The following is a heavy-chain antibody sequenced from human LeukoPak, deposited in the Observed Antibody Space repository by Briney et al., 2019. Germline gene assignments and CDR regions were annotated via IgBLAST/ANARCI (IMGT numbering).Heavy chain of an antibody. V-gene: IGHV4-34*01. D-gene: IGHD1-26*01. CDR1: GRSFSCHY. CDR3: ARGSIVGASPAFDI. CDR2: IIHSGST. Sequence: SETLSHTCAVYGRSFSCHYWRWIRQPPGRGLEWIGDIIHSGSTNYNPSLKSRVTISVDTSKNQYSLKLSSVHAADTAVYYCARGSIVGASPAFDIWGEGTMVTVSS. J-gene: IGHJ3*02.